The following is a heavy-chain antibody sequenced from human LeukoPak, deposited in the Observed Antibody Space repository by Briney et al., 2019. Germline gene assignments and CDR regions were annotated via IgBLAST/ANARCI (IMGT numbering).Heavy chain of an antibody. Sequence: PGRSLRLSCAASGFTFSSYSMNWVRQAPGKGLEWVSSISSSSSYIYYADPVKGRFTVSRDNAKNSLYLQMNSLRAEDTAVYYCARGQGRPLRQPVDIWGQGTMVTVSS. J-gene: IGHJ3*02. V-gene: IGHV3-21*01. D-gene: IGHD3-10*01. CDR1: GFTFSSYS. CDR3: ARGQGRPLRQPVDI. CDR2: ISSSSSYI.